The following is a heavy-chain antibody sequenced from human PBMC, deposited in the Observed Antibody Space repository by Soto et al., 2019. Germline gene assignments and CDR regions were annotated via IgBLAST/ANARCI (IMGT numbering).Heavy chain of an antibody. CDR3: ARDYCSSTSCYRGYYYYGMDV. CDR1: GGSISSYY. Sequence: PSETLSLTCTVSGGSISSYYWSWIRQAAGKGLEWIGRIYTSGSTNYNPSLKSRVTMSVDTSKNQFSLKLSSVTAADTAVYYCARDYCSSTSCYRGYYYYGMDVWGQGTTVTVSS. CDR2: IYTSGST. D-gene: IGHD2-2*02. J-gene: IGHJ6*02. V-gene: IGHV4-4*07.